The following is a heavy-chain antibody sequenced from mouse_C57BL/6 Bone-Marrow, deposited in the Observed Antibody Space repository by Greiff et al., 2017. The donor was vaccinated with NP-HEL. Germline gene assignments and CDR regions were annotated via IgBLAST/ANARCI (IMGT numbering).Heavy chain of an antibody. CDR2: IYPRSGNT. V-gene: IGHV1-81*01. CDR3: ARYVTTVVAFDD. J-gene: IGHJ2*01. CDR1: GYTFTSYG. D-gene: IGHD1-1*01. Sequence: VQLQQSGAELARPGASVKLSCKASGYTFTSYGISWVKQRPGQGLEWIGEIYPRSGNTYYNEKFKGKATLTADKSSSTAYMELRSLTSEDSAVYFCARYVTTVVAFDDWGQGTTLTVSS.